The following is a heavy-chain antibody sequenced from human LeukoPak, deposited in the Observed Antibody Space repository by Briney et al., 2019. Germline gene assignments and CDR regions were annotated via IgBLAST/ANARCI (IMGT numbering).Heavy chain of an antibody. J-gene: IGHJ6*02. D-gene: IGHD6-13*01. Sequence: PGGSLRLSCVGSTDTFSSYSMNWFRQAPGKGLEWLSYINTNGEGVYYADSVKGRFAISRDNAKNSLYLLMNSLRVEDTAVYYCARAGSIAAAGDYYYYGMDVWGQGTTVTVSS. CDR1: TDTFSSYS. CDR2: INTNGEGV. V-gene: IGHV3-48*04. CDR3: ARAGSIAAAGDYYYYGMDV.